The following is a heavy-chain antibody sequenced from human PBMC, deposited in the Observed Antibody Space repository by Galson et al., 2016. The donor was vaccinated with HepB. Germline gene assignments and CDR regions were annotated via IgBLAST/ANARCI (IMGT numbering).Heavy chain of an antibody. CDR3: ARVGTGDRTFDI. CDR2: FITLFGGS. CDR1: GGTFNNYA. V-gene: IGHV1-69*13. D-gene: IGHD3-16*01. Sequence: SVKVSCKASGGTFNNYAISWVRQAPGQGLEWMGDFITLFGGSNNAQKFLGRVTIIADDSTGTAYMELNSLKPEDTAVYYCARVGTGDRTFDIWGQGTLVTVSA. J-gene: IGHJ3*02.